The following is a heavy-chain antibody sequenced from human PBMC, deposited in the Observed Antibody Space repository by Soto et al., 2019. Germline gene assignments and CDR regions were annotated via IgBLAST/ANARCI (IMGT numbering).Heavy chain of an antibody. CDR3: ARHPAPSRGGSYSYGEFDP. CDR2: IFHSGST. J-gene: IGHJ5*02. V-gene: IGHV4-59*08. Sequence: SETLSLTCTVSGGFISSYYWSWIRQPPGKGLEWIGEIFHSGSTYYNPSLKSRVTISVDTSKNQFSLKLSSVTAADTAVYYCARHPAPSRGGSYSYGEFDPWGQGTLVTVSS. D-gene: IGHD1-26*01. CDR1: GGFISSYY.